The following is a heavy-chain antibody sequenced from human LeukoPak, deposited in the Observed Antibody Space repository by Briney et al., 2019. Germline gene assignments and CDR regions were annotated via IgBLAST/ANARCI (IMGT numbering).Heavy chain of an antibody. Sequence: GSLRLSCAASGFTFSSYSMNWVRQAPGKGLEWVSSISSSSSYIYYADSVKGRFTISRDNAKNSLYLQMNSLRAEDTAVYYCARVVVGATFAYDYWGQGTLVTVSS. CDR3: ARVVVGATFAYDY. CDR1: GFTFSSYS. V-gene: IGHV3-21*01. CDR2: ISSSSSYI. J-gene: IGHJ4*02. D-gene: IGHD1-26*01.